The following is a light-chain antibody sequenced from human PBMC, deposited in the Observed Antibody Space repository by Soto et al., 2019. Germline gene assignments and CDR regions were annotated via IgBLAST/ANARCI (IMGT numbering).Light chain of an antibody. J-gene: IGKJ1*01. CDR3: QQRYSTPRT. V-gene: IGKV1-39*01. CDR1: QGISSY. Sequence: DIQMTQSPSSLSASVGDRVTITCRASQGISSYLNWYQQKPGKAPKLLIYAASSLQSGVPSRFSGSGSGTDFNLTISSLQTEDFATYDCQQRYSTPRTFGQGTKVDIK. CDR2: AAS.